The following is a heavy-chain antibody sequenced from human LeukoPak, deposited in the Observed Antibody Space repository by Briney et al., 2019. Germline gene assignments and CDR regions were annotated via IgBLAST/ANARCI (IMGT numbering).Heavy chain of an antibody. CDR2: ISSSSSHT. CDR1: EFAFSDFY. V-gene: IGHV3-11*06. CDR3: ARTNLGSGWRFDY. D-gene: IGHD6-19*01. Sequence: GGSLRLSCGASEFAFSDFYMTWIRQAPGKGLEWVSYISSSSSHTNYADSVKGRFTISRDNAKNSLYLQMNSLRAEDTAVYYCARTNLGSGWRFDYWGQGILVTVYS. J-gene: IGHJ4*02.